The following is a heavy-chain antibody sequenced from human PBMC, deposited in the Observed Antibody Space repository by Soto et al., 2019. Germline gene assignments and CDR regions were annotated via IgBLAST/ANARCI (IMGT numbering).Heavy chain of an antibody. V-gene: IGHV3-23*01. CDR1: GFTFSSYA. CDR3: ASSRDGYKYPLDY. J-gene: IGHJ4*02. Sequence: EVQLLESGGGLVQPGGSLRLSCAASGFTFSSYAMSWVRQAPGKGLEWVSAISGSGGSTYYADSVKGRFTISRNNSMNTLYLQMNSLRAEDTAVYYCASSRDGYKYPLDYWGQGTLVTVSS. D-gene: IGHD5-12*01. CDR2: ISGSGGST.